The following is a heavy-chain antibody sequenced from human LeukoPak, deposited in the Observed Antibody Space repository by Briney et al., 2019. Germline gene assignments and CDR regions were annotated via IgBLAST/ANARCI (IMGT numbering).Heavy chain of an antibody. CDR1: GFTFSTYA. D-gene: IGHD6-13*01. CDR3: AKGTIAAAGTGED. J-gene: IGHJ4*02. V-gene: IGHV3-23*01. Sequence: GGSLRLSCAASGFTFSTYAMSWVRQALGKGLEWVSGISGGGGSTYYADSVKGRFTISRDKSKNTLYLQMNSLRGEDTAVYYCAKGTIAAAGTGEDWGQGTLVTVSS. CDR2: ISGGGGST.